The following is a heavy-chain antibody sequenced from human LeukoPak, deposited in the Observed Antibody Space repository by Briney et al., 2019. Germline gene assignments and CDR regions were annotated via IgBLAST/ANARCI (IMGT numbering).Heavy chain of an antibody. CDR3: ARDAEMATTYYFDY. CDR1: GFTFSNYW. Sequence: PGGSLRLSCAASGFTFSNYWMNWVRQAPGKGLEWVANIKHDGSEKYYVDSVKGRFTISRDNAKNSLYLQMNSLRAEDTAVYYCARDAEMATTYYFDYWGQGTLVTVSS. D-gene: IGHD5-24*01. V-gene: IGHV3-7*01. J-gene: IGHJ4*02. CDR2: IKHDGSEK.